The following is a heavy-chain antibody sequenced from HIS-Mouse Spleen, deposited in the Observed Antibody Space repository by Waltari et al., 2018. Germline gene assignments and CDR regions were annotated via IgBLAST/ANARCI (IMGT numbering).Heavy chain of an antibody. Sequence: EVQLVESGGGLVQPGGSLRLSCAASGFTLSSYDLHWVRQATGKGREWVSAICTAGDTYYPGSVKGRFTISRENAKNSLYLQMNSLRAGDTAVYYCARGIYDSSEGQGFDYWGQGTLVTVSS. CDR1: GFTLSSYD. V-gene: IGHV3-13*01. D-gene: IGHD3-22*01. CDR2: ICTAGDT. CDR3: ARGIYDSSEGQGFDY. J-gene: IGHJ4*02.